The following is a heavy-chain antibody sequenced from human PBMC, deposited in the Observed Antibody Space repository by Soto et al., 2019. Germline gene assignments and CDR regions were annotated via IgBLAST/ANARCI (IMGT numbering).Heavy chain of an antibody. CDR1: GFAFGIYA. J-gene: IGHJ4*02. V-gene: IGHV3-23*01. D-gene: IGHD1-26*01. Sequence: VQLLESGGDLVQPGGSLRLSCAASGFAFGIYAMSWVRQAPGKGLDWVSKIIGNGDTTYYADSVKGRFTISSNNSRNTLYLELNSLRPEHTAVYYCAKDFVPDSIVECEYWRQGSFVSVNS. CDR3: AKDFVPDSIVECEY. CDR2: IIGNGDTT.